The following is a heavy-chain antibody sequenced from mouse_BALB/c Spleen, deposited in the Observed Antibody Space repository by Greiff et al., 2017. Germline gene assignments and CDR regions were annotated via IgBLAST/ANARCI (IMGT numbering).Heavy chain of an antibody. CDR3: ARRGVGYYAMDY. V-gene: IGHV5-6-5*01. CDR1: GFTFSSYA. J-gene: IGHJ4*01. Sequence: EVQLVESGGGLVKPGGSLKLSCAASGFTFSSYAMSWVRQTPEKRLEWVASISSGGSTYYPDSVKGRFTISRDNARNILYLQMSSLRSEDTAMYYCARRGVGYYAMDYWGQGTSVTVSS. CDR2: ISSGGST.